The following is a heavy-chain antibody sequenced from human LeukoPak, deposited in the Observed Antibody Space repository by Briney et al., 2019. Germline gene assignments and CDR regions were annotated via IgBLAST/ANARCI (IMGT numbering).Heavy chain of an antibody. CDR1: GGSISNYY. Sequence: RPSETLSLTCTVSGGSISNYYWSWLRQPPGKGLGWLAYIYYSGSTNYNPSLKSRVTISVDTSKNQFSLKLSSVTAADTAVYYCTRDSKGGYRSRGYWGQGTLVTVSS. D-gene: IGHD5-18*01. CDR3: TRDSKGGYRSRGY. J-gene: IGHJ4*02. V-gene: IGHV4-59*12. CDR2: IYYSGST.